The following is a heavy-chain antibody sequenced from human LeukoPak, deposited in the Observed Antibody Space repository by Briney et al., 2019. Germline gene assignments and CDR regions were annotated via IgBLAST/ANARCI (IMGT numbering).Heavy chain of an antibody. J-gene: IGHJ3*02. V-gene: IGHV4-39*01. CDR2: IYYSGST. CDR1: GADF. CDR3: ARDRVDGGAFDI. Sequence: PSETLSLTCSVSGADFWGWIRQPPGEGLEWIGTIYYSGSTNYNPSLKSRVTISVDTSKKQFSLKLTSVTAADTAVYYCARDRVDGGAFDIWGQGTMVTVSS. D-gene: IGHD3-3*01.